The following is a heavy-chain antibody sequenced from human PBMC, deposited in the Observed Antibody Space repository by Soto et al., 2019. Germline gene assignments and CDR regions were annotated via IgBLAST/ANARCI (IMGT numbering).Heavy chain of an antibody. CDR1: GGSFSGYY. Sequence: SETLSLTCAVYGGSFSGYYWSWIRQPPGKGLEWIGEINHSGSTNYNPSLKSRVTISVDTSKNQFSLKLSSVTAADTAVYYCARAGRQKWLVQNCFDYWGQGTLVTVSS. D-gene: IGHD6-19*01. V-gene: IGHV4-34*01. J-gene: IGHJ4*02. CDR2: INHSGST. CDR3: ARAGRQKWLVQNCFDY.